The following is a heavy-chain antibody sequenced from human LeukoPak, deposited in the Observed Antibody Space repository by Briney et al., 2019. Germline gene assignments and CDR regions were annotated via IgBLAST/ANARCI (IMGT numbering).Heavy chain of an antibody. D-gene: IGHD4-23*01. CDR3: AKDSAVVKAYFQH. CDR1: GFTFDDYA. V-gene: IGHV3-9*01. J-gene: IGHJ1*01. Sequence: PGRSLRLSCAASGFTFDDYAMHWVRQAPGKGLEWVSGISWNSDSIGYADSVKGRFTISRDNAKNSLYLQMNSLRAEDTALYYCAKDSAVVKAYFQHWGQGTLVTVSS. CDR2: ISWNSDSI.